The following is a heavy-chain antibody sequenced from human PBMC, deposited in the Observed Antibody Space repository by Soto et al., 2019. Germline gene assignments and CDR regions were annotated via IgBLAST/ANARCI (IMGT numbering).Heavy chain of an antibody. J-gene: IGHJ4*02. CDR2: IYYSGST. CDR1: CASISSGGYF. CDR3: ARADYDFWSGTQ. D-gene: IGHD3-3*01. Sequence: QVQLQESGPGLVKPSQTLSLTCTVSCASISSGGYFWTWIRQHPGKGLEWIGFIYYSGSTYYNPSLKSRVTISVDKSKNQCFLKVTSVTAADTAVYFCARADYDFWSGTQWGQGTLVTVSS. V-gene: IGHV4-31*03.